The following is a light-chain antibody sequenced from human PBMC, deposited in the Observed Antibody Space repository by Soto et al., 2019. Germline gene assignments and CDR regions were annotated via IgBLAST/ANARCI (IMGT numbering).Light chain of an antibody. V-gene: IGLV1-44*01. CDR1: SSNIGSNI. Sequence: QAVLTQPPSASGTPGQRVTISCSGSSSNIGSNIVNWYQQLPGTAPNLLIYNNNQRPSWVPDRFSGSMSGTSASLAISGLKSEDEAHYYCATWDDSLNGWVFGGGTKRTVL. CDR3: ATWDDSLNGWV. CDR2: NNN. J-gene: IGLJ3*02.